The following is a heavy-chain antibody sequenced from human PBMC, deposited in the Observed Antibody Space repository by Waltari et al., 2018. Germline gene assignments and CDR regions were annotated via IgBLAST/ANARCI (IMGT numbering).Heavy chain of an antibody. V-gene: IGHV4-39*01. CDR2: IYYSGST. D-gene: IGHD2-15*01. CDR1: GGSISSSSYY. Sequence: QLQLQESGPGLVKPSETLSLTCTVSGGSISSSSYYWGWIRPPPGKGLAWIGSIYYSGSTYYNPSLKSRVTISVDTSKNQFSLKLSSVTAADTAVYYCARHRVTRQDCSGGSCYSGWFDPWGQGTLVTVSS. CDR3: ARHRVTRQDCSGGSCYSGWFDP. J-gene: IGHJ5*02.